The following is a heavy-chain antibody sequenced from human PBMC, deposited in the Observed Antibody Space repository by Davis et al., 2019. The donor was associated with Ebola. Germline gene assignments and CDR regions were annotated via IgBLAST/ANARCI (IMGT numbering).Heavy chain of an antibody. D-gene: IGHD3-3*02. CDR3: ARGAPFLEWLLGSYGMDV. CDR2: INHSGST. CDR1: GGSFSGYY. V-gene: IGHV4-34*01. J-gene: IGHJ6*02. Sequence: SETLSLTCAVYGGSFSGYYWSWIRQPPGKGLEWIGEINHSGSTNYNPSLKSRVTISVDTSKNQFSLKLSSVTAADTAVYYCARGAPFLEWLLGSYGMDVWGQGTTVTVSS.